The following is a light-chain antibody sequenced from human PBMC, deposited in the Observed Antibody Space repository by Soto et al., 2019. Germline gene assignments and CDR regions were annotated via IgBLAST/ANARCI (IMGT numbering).Light chain of an antibody. CDR3: AVWDNSLNGVA. CDR1: NSNMGRNY. V-gene: IGLV1-47*01. J-gene: IGLJ2*01. Sequence: QSVLTQTPSASGTPGQSVTISCSGSNSNMGRNYVYWYQQVPGTAPKLLMYRNDVRPSGVPDRFTGSKYGTSASLAISGLRSEDEAAYYCAVWDNSLNGVAFGGGTKLTVL. CDR2: RND.